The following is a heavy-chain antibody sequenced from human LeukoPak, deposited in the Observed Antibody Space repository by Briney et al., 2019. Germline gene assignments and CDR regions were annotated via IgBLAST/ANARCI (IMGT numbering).Heavy chain of an antibody. Sequence: GASVKFSCKASVCTFTSYWISWVRQAPRQWLDWMGWISAYNDNTTYAQKLQSRVTMTTDTSTITAYMELRSLTPAHTPVYNSGSTYYNPSLKSRVTLSVDTSKNQFSLKLSSVTAADTAVYYCARDRGGSSWYYYYGMDVWGQGTTVTVSS. V-gene: IGHV1-18*01. D-gene: IGHD2-21*02. CDR2: ISAYNDNT. J-gene: IGHJ6*02. CDR1: VCTFTSYW. CDR3: GSTYYNPSLKSRVTLSVDTSKNQFSLKLSSVTAADTAVYYCARDRGGSSWYYYYGMDV.